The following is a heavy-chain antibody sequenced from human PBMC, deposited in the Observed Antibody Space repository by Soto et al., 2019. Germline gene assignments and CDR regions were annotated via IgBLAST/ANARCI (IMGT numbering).Heavy chain of an antibody. Sequence: QVQLVESGGGVVQPGRSLRLSCAASGLTFSSYAMHWVRQAPGKGLEWVAVISYDGSNKYYADSVKGRFTISRDNSKNTLYLQMNSLRAEDTAVYYCARQFIAARPHYYYYGMDVWGQGTTVTVSS. V-gene: IGHV3-30-3*01. CDR1: GLTFSSYA. CDR3: ARQFIAARPHYYYYGMDV. D-gene: IGHD6-6*01. CDR2: ISYDGSNK. J-gene: IGHJ6*02.